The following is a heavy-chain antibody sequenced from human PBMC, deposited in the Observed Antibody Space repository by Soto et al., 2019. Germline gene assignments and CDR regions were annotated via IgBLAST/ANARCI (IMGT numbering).Heavy chain of an antibody. V-gene: IGHV4-59*01. CDR2: IYYSGST. Sequence: QVQLQESGPGLVKPSETLSLTCTVSGGSISSYYWSWIRQPPGKGLEWIGYIYYSGSTNYNPSLKSRVTISVDTSKNQFSLKLSSVTAADTAVYYCARVQPGVYYYYGMDVWGQGTTVTVSS. J-gene: IGHJ6*02. CDR1: GGSISSYY. CDR3: ARVQPGVYYYYGMDV.